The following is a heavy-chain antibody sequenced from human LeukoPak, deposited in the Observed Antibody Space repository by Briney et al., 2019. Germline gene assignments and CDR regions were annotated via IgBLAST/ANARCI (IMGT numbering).Heavy chain of an antibody. Sequence: SQALSLTCVVSGDSISSGAYSWSWNRQPLGKGLEWIGYIFHTGSTFYNPSLKSRVTISVDNSKNQFSLRLSSVTAADTAVYYCARELWFANAPGSWLDPWGQGTLVTVSS. CDR3: ARELWFANAPGSWLDP. V-gene: IGHV4-30-2*01. CDR1: GDSISSGAYS. D-gene: IGHD3-10*01. J-gene: IGHJ5*02. CDR2: IFHTGST.